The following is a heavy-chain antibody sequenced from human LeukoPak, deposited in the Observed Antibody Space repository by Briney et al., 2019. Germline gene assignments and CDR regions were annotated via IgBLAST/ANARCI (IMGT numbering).Heavy chain of an antibody. CDR3: ASLLYYDSSGYTLVPHDY. V-gene: IGHV4-34*01. CDR2: INHSGST. J-gene: IGHJ4*02. D-gene: IGHD3-22*01. Sequence: PSETLSLTCAVYGGSFSGYYWSWIRQPPGKGLEWIGEINHSGSTNYNPSLKSRVTISVDTSKNQFSLKLSSVTAADTAVYYCASLLYYDSSGYTLVPHDYWGQGTLVTASS. CDR1: GGSFSGYY.